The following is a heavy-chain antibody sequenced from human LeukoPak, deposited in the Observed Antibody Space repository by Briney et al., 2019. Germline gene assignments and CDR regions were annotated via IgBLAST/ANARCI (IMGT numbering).Heavy chain of an antibody. Sequence: SETLSLTCAVSGDSVSGSFWWSWGRQPPHKGLEWIGEIHHSGSSNYNPSLESRVIISLDGSKNLLSLELSSVTAADTAVYYCASNPVTTILGSLRRSGALDYWGQGTLVTVSS. CDR3: ASNPVTTILGSLRRSGALDY. CDR1: GDSVSGSFW. J-gene: IGHJ4*02. CDR2: IHHSGSS. V-gene: IGHV4-4*02. D-gene: IGHD4-17*01.